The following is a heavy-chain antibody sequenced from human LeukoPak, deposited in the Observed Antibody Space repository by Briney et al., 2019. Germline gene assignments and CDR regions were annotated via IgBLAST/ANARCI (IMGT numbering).Heavy chain of an antibody. CDR1: GGSINSGSYY. V-gene: IGHV4-61*02. CDR3: ARDRYPVTPFDY. CDR2: IYTSGST. J-gene: IGHJ4*02. Sequence: SESLSLTCTVSGGSINSGSYYWSWIRQPAGKGLEWIGRIYTSGSTYYNPSLKSRVTISVDTSKNQFSLKLSSVTAADTAVYHCARDRYPVTPFDYWGQGTLVTVSS. D-gene: IGHD2-21*02.